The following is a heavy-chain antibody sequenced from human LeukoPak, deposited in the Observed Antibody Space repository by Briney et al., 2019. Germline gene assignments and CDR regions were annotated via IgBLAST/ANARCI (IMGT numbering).Heavy chain of an antibody. CDR1: GGSINGYY. CDR2: IFYTGGEI. J-gene: IGHJ3*02. CDR3: ARQPANTAAFDI. V-gene: IGHV4-59*08. D-gene: IGHD5-18*01. Sequence: PSETLSLTRSVSGGSINGYYWSWIRQAPRKGLEWIGYIFYTGGEINYNRSLKSRLTISVDTSKNQFSLMLTSVTAADTAVYYCARQPANTAAFDIWAPGTMVTVS.